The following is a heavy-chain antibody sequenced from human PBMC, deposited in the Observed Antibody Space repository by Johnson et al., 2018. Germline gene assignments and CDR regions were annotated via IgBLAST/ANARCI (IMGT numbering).Heavy chain of an antibody. CDR1: GLTFSRDG. CDR3: AKADAFDI. J-gene: IGHJ3*02. Sequence: VQLVESGGGVVQPGRSLRLSCAASGLTFSRDGMHWVRQAPGKGLEWVAVISYDGTNKYYADSVKGRFTISRDNSKNTLYLKMNSLRAEDTAVYYCAKADAFDIWGQGTMVTVSS. V-gene: IGHV3-30*18. CDR2: ISYDGTNK.